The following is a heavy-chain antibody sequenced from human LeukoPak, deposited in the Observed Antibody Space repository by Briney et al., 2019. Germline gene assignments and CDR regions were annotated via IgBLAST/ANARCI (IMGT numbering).Heavy chain of an antibody. CDR2: MSGRGVST. Sequence: GGSLRLSCAASGFTFTNYAMSWVRQAPGKGLEWVSGMSGRGVSTYYADSVKGRFNISSDNSKNTLYLQMNSLRAEDTAIYYCAKDCNGGNCYIDYWGQGTLVTVAS. J-gene: IGHJ4*02. V-gene: IGHV3-23*01. CDR3: AKDCNGGNCYIDY. CDR1: GFTFTNYA. D-gene: IGHD2-15*01.